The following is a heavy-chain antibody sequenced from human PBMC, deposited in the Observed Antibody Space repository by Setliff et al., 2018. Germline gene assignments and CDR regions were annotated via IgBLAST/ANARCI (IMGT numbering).Heavy chain of an antibody. CDR1: GGMSGTYS. D-gene: IGHD3-9*01. J-gene: IGHJ6*02. CDR2: IIPIFGTP. V-gene: IGHV1-69*13. Sequence: SVKVSCKASGGMSGTYSISWVRQAPGQGLEWMGAIIPIFGTPNYAQKFQDRVTITAGVSTSTAYMELRNLRSDDAAIYYCAKEPAISLTEAIRRSYYDYALDVWGQGTTVTVSS. CDR3: AKEPAISLTEAIRRSYYDYALDV.